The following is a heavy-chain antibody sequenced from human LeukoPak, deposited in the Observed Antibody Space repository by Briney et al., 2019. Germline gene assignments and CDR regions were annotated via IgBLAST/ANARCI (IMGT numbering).Heavy chain of an antibody. CDR3: ARVRYSSGWYVPYYFDY. CDR2: IKQDGSEK. V-gene: IGHV3-7*01. CDR1: GFAFREYW. J-gene: IGHJ4*02. Sequence: GGSLRLSCIASGFAFREYWMSWVRQAPGKGLEWVANIKQDGSEKYYVESVRGRFTISRDNSKNTLYLQMNSLRAEDTAVYYCARVRYSSGWYVPYYFDYWGQGTLVTVSS. D-gene: IGHD6-19*01.